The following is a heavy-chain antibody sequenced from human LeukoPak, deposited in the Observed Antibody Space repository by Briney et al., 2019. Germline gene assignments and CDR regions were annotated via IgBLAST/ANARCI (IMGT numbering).Heavy chain of an antibody. D-gene: IGHD3-22*01. Sequence: ASVKVSCKASGYTFTGYYMHWVRQAPGQGLEWMGWINPNSGGTNYAQKFQGRVTMTRDTSISTAYMELSRLRSDDTAVYYCARGGRYYSDSSGYADYWGQGPLVTVPS. CDR3: ARGGRYYSDSSGYADY. V-gene: IGHV1-2*02. CDR2: INPNSGGT. CDR1: GYTFTGYY. J-gene: IGHJ4*02.